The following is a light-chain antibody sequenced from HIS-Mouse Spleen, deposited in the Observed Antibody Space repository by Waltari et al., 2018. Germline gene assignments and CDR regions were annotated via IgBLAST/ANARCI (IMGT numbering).Light chain of an antibody. CDR3: SSYTSSSSSVV. CDR2: EVS. V-gene: IGLV2-14*01. CDR1: SSDVGGYNY. J-gene: IGLJ2*01. Sequence: QSALTQPASVSGSPGQSITISCTGTSSDVGGYNYVSWYQQHPGKAPKLMICEVSNRPSGVSNAFSGSKSGNTASLTISGLQAEDEADYYCSSYTSSSSSVVFGGGTKLTVL.